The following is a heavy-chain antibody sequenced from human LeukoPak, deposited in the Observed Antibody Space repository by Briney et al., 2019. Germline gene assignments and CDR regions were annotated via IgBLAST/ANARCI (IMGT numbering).Heavy chain of an antibody. J-gene: IGHJ4*02. CDR1: GYTFTSYG. CDR2: IIPIFGTA. CDR3: ASMDTAMATRAFDY. V-gene: IGHV1-69*06. Sequence: SVKVSSKASGYTFTSYGISWVRQAPGQGLEWMGGIIPIFGTANYAQKFQGRVTITADKSTSTAYMELSSLRSEDTAVYYCASMDTAMATRAFDYWGQGTLVTVSS. D-gene: IGHD5-18*01.